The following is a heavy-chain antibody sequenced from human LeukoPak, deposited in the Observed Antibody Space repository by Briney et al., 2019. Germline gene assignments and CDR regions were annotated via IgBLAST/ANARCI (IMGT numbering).Heavy chain of an antibody. CDR3: ARRGYSTYGMDV. V-gene: IGHV3-11*01. CDR1: GFTFSDYY. D-gene: IGHD5-18*01. Sequence: PGGSLRLSCAASGFTFSDYYMSWIRQAPGKGLEWVSYISSSVSSIWYADSVKGRFTISRDNAKNSLYLQMNSLRAEDTAVYYCARRGYSTYGMDVWGQGTTVIVSS. CDR2: ISSSVSSI. J-gene: IGHJ6*02.